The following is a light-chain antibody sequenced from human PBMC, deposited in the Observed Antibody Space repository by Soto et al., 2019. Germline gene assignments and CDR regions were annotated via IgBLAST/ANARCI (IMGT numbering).Light chain of an antibody. J-gene: IGKJ1*01. CDR1: QSVSSGY. CDR2: GSS. CDR3: QQRSNLPWT. V-gene: IGKV3D-20*02. Sequence: IVLTPFPGTLSLSPGERATLSCRASQSVSSGYLAWYQQKPGQAPRLLIYGSSSRATGIPDRFSGSGSGTDFTLTISRLEPEDFAVYYCQQRSNLPWTFGQGNKVDIK.